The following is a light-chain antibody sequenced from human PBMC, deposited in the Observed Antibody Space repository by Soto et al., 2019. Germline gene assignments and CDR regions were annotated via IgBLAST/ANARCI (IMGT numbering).Light chain of an antibody. CDR2: GAS. CDR3: QQYNNWPRT. J-gene: IGKJ2*01. V-gene: IGKV3-20*01. CDR1: QSVANNY. Sequence: EIVLMQSPGTLSLSPGERATLSCRASQSVANNYLAWYQQKPGQAPRLLIYGASSRAAGVPDRFSGSGSGTDFTLTITRLEPEDFTMYYCQQYNNWPRTFGQGTKLEIK.